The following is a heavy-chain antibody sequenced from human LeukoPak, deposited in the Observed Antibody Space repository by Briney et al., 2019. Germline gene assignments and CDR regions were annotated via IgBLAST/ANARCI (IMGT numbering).Heavy chain of an antibody. J-gene: IGHJ4*02. CDR3: ARGAEGVLDTAMVKGFFDY. Sequence: GASVKVSCKASGYTFTTYTIRWVRQAPGQRLEWMGWINTGNGHTKYSQEFQDRVTITRDTSASTAYMELSSLRSEDTAVYYCARGAEGVLDTAMVKGFFDYWGQGTLVTVSS. D-gene: IGHD5-18*01. CDR2: INTGNGHT. CDR1: GYTFTTYT. V-gene: IGHV1-3*03.